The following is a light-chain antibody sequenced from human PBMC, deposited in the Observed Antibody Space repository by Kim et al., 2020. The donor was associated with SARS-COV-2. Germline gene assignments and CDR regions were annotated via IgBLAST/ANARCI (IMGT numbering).Light chain of an antibody. CDR2: GAS. V-gene: IGKV3-15*01. Sequence: SPGESATLPGRASQSVSRNLAWYQQKPGQAPRLLIDGASTRATGVPDRFSGSGSGTEFTLTISSLKAEDSAVYYCQQYDNWFPLTFGGGTKVDIK. CDR3: QQYDNWFPLT. CDR1: QSVSRN. J-gene: IGKJ4*01.